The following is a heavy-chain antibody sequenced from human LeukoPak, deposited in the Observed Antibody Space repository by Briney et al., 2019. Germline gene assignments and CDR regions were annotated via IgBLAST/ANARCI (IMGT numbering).Heavy chain of an antibody. J-gene: IGHJ1*01. V-gene: IGHV4-59*01. CDR2: IYYSGST. Sequence: AETLSLTCTVSGGSISTYYWSWIRQPPGKGLEWIGCIYYSGSTNYNPSLKSRVTISVDTSKNHFSLKLSSLTAADTAVYYCARDGSGSNFQHWGQGTLVTVSS. CDR3: ARDGSGSNFQH. CDR1: GGSISTYY. D-gene: IGHD6-19*01.